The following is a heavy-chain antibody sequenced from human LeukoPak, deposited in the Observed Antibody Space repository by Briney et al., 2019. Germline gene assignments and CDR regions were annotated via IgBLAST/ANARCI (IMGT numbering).Heavy chain of an antibody. D-gene: IGHD3-22*01. J-gene: IGHJ4*02. CDR3: ARETTYYYDSSGHGLDY. Sequence: SETLSLTCTVSGGSISSSSYYWGWIRQPPGKGLEWIGSIYYSGSTYYNPSLKSRVTMSVDTSKNQFSLKLSSVTAADTAVYYCARETTYYYDSSGHGLDYWGQGTLVTVSS. CDR1: GGSISSSSYY. CDR2: IYYSGST. V-gene: IGHV4-39*07.